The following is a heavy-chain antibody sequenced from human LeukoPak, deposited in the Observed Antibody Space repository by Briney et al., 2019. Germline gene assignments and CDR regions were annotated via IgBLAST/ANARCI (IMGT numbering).Heavy chain of an antibody. D-gene: IGHD3-22*01. Sequence: KPSETLSLTCAVYGGSFSGYYWSWIRQPPGKGLEWIGEINHSGSTNYNPSLKSRVTISVDPSKNQLSLKLSSVTAADTAVYYCARGYYDSSGYDYWGQGTLVTVSS. V-gene: IGHV4-34*01. J-gene: IGHJ4*02. CDR1: GGSFSGYY. CDR2: INHSGST. CDR3: ARGYYDSSGYDY.